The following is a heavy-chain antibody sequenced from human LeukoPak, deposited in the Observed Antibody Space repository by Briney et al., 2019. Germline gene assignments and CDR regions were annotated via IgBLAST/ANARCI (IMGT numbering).Heavy chain of an antibody. V-gene: IGHV5-51*01. J-gene: IGHJ4*02. CDR2: FYPGDSDT. CDR3: ARRQGCSSTSCPPDY. CDR1: GYSFNTYW. Sequence: GESLKISCRGSGYSFNTYWIGWVRQMPGKGLEWMVIFYPGDSDTRYSPSFQGQVTMSADKSINTAYLQWSSLKASDTAMYYCARRQGCSSTSCPPDYWGQGTLVTVSS. D-gene: IGHD2-2*01.